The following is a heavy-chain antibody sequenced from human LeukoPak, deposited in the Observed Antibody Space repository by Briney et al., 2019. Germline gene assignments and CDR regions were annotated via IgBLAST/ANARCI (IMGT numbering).Heavy chain of an antibody. CDR1: AFTFYDYG. J-gene: IGHJ4*02. D-gene: IGHD6-13*01. CDR3: VRVHRYSSSWDSFDY. CDR2: IYWNGVKT. Sequence: GGSLRLSCAPSAFTFYDYGMSWVRQAPGKGLEWVSAIYWNGVKTGYADSVKGRITISRDNANNSLYLQMNSLRDDDTALYYCVRVHRYSSSWDSFDYWGQGTLVTVSS. V-gene: IGHV3-20*04.